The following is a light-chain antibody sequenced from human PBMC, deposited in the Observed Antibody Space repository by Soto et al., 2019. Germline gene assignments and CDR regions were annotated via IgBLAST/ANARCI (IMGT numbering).Light chain of an antibody. CDR1: QSVYGS. J-gene: IGKJ4*01. CDR3: QQYKYWHLT. Sequence: EVVMTQSPVTLSVSPGERATLSCRASQSVYGSLAWYQQKPGQAPRLLIHGASNRATDSPARFSGSGSGTEFSLTINGPQSYDFAVYYCQQYKYWHLTFGGGTKVEIK. V-gene: IGKV3-15*01. CDR2: GAS.